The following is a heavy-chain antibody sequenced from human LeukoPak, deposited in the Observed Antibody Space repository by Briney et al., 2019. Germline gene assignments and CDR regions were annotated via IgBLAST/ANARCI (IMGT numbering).Heavy chain of an antibody. CDR2: ISSSSSTI. J-gene: IGHJ4*02. Sequence: GGSLRLSCAASGFTFSSYSMNWVRQAPGKGLEWVSYISSSSSTIYYADSVKGRFTISRDNSKNTLYLQMNSLRAEDTAVYYCAKDRSVGPRFDYWGQGTLVTVSS. CDR3: AKDRSVGPRFDY. V-gene: IGHV3-48*01. CDR1: GFTFSSYS.